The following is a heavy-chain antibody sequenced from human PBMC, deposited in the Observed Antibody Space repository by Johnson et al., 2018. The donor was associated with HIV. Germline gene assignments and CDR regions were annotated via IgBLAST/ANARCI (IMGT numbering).Heavy chain of an antibody. CDR2: ISSNGGRT. CDR1: GFTFSNYA. CDR3: ARRYSGMVQGRDAFDI. Sequence: VQLVESGGGVVQPGTSLILSCTPSGFTFSNYAIYWVRQAPGKGLEYVSSISSNGGRTYYANSVKGRFTVSRDNSKNTLYLQMNSLRAEDTAVYYCARRYSGMVQGRDAFDIWGQGTMVTVSS. J-gene: IGHJ3*02. V-gene: IGHV3-64*01. D-gene: IGHD3-10*01.